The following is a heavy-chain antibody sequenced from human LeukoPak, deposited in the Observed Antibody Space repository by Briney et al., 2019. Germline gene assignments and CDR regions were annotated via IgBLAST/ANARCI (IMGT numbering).Heavy chain of an antibody. Sequence: GGSLRLSCAASGFTFSSYAMSWVRQAPGKGLEWVSVIYSGGSTYYADSVKGRFTISIDNSKNTLYLQMNSLRAEDTAVYYCARDPTRMFYFDYWGQGTLVTVSS. CDR3: ARDPTRMFYFDY. CDR2: IYSGGST. V-gene: IGHV3-53*01. J-gene: IGHJ4*02. CDR1: GFTFSSYA. D-gene: IGHD1-14*01.